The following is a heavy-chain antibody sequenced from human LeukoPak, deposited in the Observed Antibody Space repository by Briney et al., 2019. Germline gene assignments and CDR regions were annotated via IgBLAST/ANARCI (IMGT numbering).Heavy chain of an antibody. V-gene: IGHV3-48*04. CDR1: GFTFSTYS. CDR3: ASRPYDHLGPFDY. D-gene: IGHD3-16*01. J-gene: IGHJ4*02. Sequence: GGSLRLSCTASGFTFSTYSMNWVRQAPGRGLEWVSYISGSSSSSDGGAKQYADPVKGRFTISRDNARDSVYLQMNSLRVEDTAVYFCASRPYDHLGPFDYWGQGTRVTVAS. CDR2: ISGSSSSSDGGAK.